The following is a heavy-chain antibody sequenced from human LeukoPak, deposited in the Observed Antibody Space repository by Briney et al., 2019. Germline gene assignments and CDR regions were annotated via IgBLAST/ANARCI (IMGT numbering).Heavy chain of an antibody. Sequence: ASVKVSCKASGYTFTGYYMHWVRQAPGQGLEWMGWISPNSGGTNYARKFQGRVTMTRDTSISTAYMELSRLRSDDTAVYYCARDLELSAFDIWGQGTMVTVSS. V-gene: IGHV1-2*02. J-gene: IGHJ3*02. D-gene: IGHD1-7*01. CDR1: GYTFTGYY. CDR2: ISPNSGGT. CDR3: ARDLELSAFDI.